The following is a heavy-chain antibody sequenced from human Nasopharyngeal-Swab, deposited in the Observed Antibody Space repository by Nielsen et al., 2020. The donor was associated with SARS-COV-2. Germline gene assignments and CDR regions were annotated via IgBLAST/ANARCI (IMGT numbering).Heavy chain of an antibody. Sequence: GGSLRLSCAASGFTFSSYWMHWVRQAPGKGLVWVSRINSDGSSTSYADSVKGRFTISRDNAKNTLYLQMNSLRAEDTAVYYCARRYCSSTSCYTGYYGMDVWGQGTTVTVSS. CDR1: GFTFSSYW. D-gene: IGHD2-2*02. CDR3: ARRYCSSTSCYTGYYGMDV. J-gene: IGHJ6*02. CDR2: INSDGSST. V-gene: IGHV3-74*01.